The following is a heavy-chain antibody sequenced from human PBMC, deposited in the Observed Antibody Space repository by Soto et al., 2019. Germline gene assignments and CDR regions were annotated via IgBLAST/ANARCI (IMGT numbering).Heavy chain of an antibody. J-gene: IGHJ5*02. CDR3: ARDLLLPAAWAWFDP. Sequence: ASVKVSCKASGYTFTSYAMHWVRQAPGQRLEWMGWINAGNGNTKYSQKFQGRVTITRDTSASTAYMELSSLRSEDTAVYYCARDLLLPAAWAWFDPWGQGTLVTVSS. CDR1: GYTFTSYA. D-gene: IGHD2-2*01. CDR2: INAGNGNT. V-gene: IGHV1-3*01.